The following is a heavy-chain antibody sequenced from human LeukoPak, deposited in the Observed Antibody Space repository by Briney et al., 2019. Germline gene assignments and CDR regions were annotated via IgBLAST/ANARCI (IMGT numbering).Heavy chain of an antibody. D-gene: IGHD2-21*02. CDR2: IIPIFGTA. CDR3: ARDERIVVVTADPNGMDV. J-gene: IGHJ6*02. CDR1: RRTFSSYA. V-gene: IGHV1-69*13. Sequence: GASVKVSCKASRRTFSSYAISWVRQAHGQGLEWMGGIIPIFGTANYAQKFQGRVTITADESTSTAYMELSSLRSEDTAVYYCARDERIVVVTADPNGMDVWGQGTTVTVSS.